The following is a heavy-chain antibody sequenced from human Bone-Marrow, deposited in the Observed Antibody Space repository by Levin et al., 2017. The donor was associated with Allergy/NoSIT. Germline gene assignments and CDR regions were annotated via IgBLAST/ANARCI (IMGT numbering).Heavy chain of an antibody. CDR3: ASGQGGATLDNWFDP. V-gene: IGHV1-69*13. J-gene: IGHJ5*02. Sequence: PTASVKVSCKASGGTFRREAISWLRQASGQGLEWVGGVIPMLGTPKYSQKVQDRVTITADELSATVYLELSGLTSDDTAVYYCASGQGGATLDNWFDPWGQGTLVTVSS. CDR1: GGTFRREA. CDR2: VIPMLGTP. D-gene: IGHD1-26*01.